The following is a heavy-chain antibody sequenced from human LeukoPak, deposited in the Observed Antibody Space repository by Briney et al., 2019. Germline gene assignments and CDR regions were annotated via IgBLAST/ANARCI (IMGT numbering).Heavy chain of an antibody. Sequence: SQTLSLTCTVSGGSISSGGYYWSWIRQHPGKGLEWIGYIYYSGSTYYNPSLKSRVTISVDTSKNQFSLKLSSVTAADTAVYYCARKTKDYYDSSGPFDYWGQGTLATVSS. D-gene: IGHD3-22*01. J-gene: IGHJ4*02. CDR2: IYYSGST. V-gene: IGHV4-31*03. CDR3: ARKTKDYYDSSGPFDY. CDR1: GGSISSGGYY.